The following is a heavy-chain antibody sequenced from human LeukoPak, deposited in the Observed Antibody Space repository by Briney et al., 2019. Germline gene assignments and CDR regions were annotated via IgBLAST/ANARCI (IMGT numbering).Heavy chain of an antibody. Sequence: GGSLRLSCAASGFTFSSHWMSWVRQAPGKGLEWVANIKEDGSVKNYVDSVKGRFTISRDNAKNSLFLQMNSLRAEDTAVYYCARERYGNYNWGQGTLVTVSS. D-gene: IGHD4-11*01. V-gene: IGHV3-7*03. J-gene: IGHJ4*02. CDR2: IKEDGSVK. CDR3: ARERYGNYN. CDR1: GFTFSSHW.